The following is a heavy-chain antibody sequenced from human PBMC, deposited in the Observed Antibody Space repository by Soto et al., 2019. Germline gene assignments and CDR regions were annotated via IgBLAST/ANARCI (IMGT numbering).Heavy chain of an antibody. CDR3: TTDLGYSYGPLIFDY. J-gene: IGHJ4*02. CDR1: GFTFSNAW. CDR2: IKSKTDGGTT. Sequence: GGSLRLSCAASGFTFSNAWMNWVRQAPGKGLEWVGRIKSKTDGGTTDYAAPVKGRFTISRDDSKNTLYLQMNSLKTEDTAVYYCTTDLGYSYGPLIFDYWGQGTLVTVSS. D-gene: IGHD5-18*01. V-gene: IGHV3-15*07.